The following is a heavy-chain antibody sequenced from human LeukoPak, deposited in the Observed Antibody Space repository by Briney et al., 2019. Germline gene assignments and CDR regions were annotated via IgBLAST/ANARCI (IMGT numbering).Heavy chain of an antibody. CDR2: ISPSADST. V-gene: IGHV3-23*01. CDR1: GFTFSNYA. J-gene: IGHJ4*02. CDR3: AKRESSSSWYNYFDY. Sequence: PGGSLRLSCAASGFTFSNYAMIWVRQAPGKGLEWVSAISPSADSTSYADSVKGRFAISRDNSKNTVYLQMDSLRAEDTAVYYCAKRESSSSWYNYFDYWGQGTLVTVSS. D-gene: IGHD6-13*01.